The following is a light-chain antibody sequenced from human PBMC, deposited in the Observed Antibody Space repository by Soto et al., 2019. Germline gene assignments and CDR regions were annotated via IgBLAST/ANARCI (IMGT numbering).Light chain of an antibody. CDR3: KQYGSSPPWT. J-gene: IGKJ1*01. CDR2: GAS. CDR1: ESVSSSY. Sequence: EIVLTQSPGTLSLSPGERATLSCRASESVSSSYLAWYQQKPGQAPRLLIFGASSRATGTADRFSGSGSGTDFTLTISRLEPEDFAVYNCKQYGSSPPWTFGQGTKVDMK. V-gene: IGKV3-20*01.